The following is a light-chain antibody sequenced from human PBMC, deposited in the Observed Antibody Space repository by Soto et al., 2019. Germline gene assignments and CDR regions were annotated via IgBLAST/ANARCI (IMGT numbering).Light chain of an antibody. V-gene: IGKV1-5*01. CDR2: DAS. Sequence: DIQMTQSPSTLSASVGDRVTITCRASQSISSWLAWYQQKPGKAPKPLISDASSLESGVPSRFSGSGSGTDFTLTISSLQPDDLATYYCQQYNSLSYTFGQGTKVDIK. CDR1: QSISSW. J-gene: IGKJ2*01. CDR3: QQYNSLSYT.